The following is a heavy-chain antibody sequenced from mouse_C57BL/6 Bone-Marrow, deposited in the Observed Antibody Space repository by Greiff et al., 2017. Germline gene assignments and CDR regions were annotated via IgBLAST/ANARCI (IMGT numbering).Heavy chain of an antibody. Sequence: EVQLQQSGPELVKPGASVKMSCKASGYTFTDYNMHWVKQSHGKSLEWIGYINPNNGGTSYNQKFKGKATLTVNKSSSTAYMELRSLTSEDSAVYYCARFDDGPNYGALDYWGQGTSVTVSA. CDR3: ARFDDGPNYGALDY. CDR2: INPNNGGT. CDR1: GYTFTDYN. J-gene: IGHJ4*01. V-gene: IGHV1-22*01. D-gene: IGHD2-4*01.